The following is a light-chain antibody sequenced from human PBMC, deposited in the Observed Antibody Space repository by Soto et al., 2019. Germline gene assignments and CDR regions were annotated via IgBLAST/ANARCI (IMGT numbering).Light chain of an antibody. Sequence: QSVLTQPPSASGSPGQSVTISCTGTPSDVGASNYVSWYQQQPGKAPKLMISEVSKRPSGVPDRFAGSKSGNTASLTVSGLQAEDEADYYCSSSAGTKHMVFGAGTKVTVL. J-gene: IGLJ1*01. CDR1: PSDVGASNY. CDR3: SSSAGTKHMV. V-gene: IGLV2-8*01. CDR2: EVS.